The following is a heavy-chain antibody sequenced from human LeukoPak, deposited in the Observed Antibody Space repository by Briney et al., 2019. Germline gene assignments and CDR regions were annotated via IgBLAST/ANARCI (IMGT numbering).Heavy chain of an antibody. J-gene: IGHJ4*02. CDR2: SSAGGGNA. CDR3: AKDAAGPEY. V-gene: IGHV3-23*01. D-gene: IGHD6-13*01. CDR1: GLTFSRYS. Sequence: PGGSLSLSCVVSGLTFSRYSMSWVRQAPGKGLEWVSDSSAGGGNAWYPDSVKGRFTISRGNSRNTLFLQMDSLRVEDTAIYYCAKDAAGPEYWGQGTRVTVSS.